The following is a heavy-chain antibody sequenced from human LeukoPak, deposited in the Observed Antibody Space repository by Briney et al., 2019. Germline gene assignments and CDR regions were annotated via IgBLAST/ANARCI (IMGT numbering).Heavy chain of an antibody. J-gene: IGHJ4*02. Sequence: EKYYVDSVKGRFTISRDNAKNSLHLQMNSLRAEDTAVYYCARVPPYDYVWGSYRLDFDYWGQGTLVTVSS. D-gene: IGHD3-16*02. CDR2: EK. V-gene: IGHV3-7*01. CDR3: ARVPPYDYVWGSYRLDFDY.